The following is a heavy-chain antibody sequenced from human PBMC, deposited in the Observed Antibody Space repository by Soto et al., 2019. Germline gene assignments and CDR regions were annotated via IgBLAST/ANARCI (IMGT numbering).Heavy chain of an antibody. D-gene: IGHD3-10*01. CDR3: ARDVDPSYYGSGKNWFDP. V-gene: IGHV1-3*01. CDR1: GYTFTSYA. J-gene: IGHJ5*02. Sequence: ASVKVSCKASGYTFTSYAMHWVRQAPGQRLEWMGWINAGNGNTKYSQKFQGRVTITRDTSASTAYMELSSLRSEDTAVYYCARDVDPSYYGSGKNWFDPWGQGTLVTVSS. CDR2: INAGNGNT.